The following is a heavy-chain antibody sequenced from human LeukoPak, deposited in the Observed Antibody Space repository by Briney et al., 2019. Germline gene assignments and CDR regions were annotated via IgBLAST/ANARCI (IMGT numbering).Heavy chain of an antibody. J-gene: IGHJ6*03. Sequence: PGGSLRLSCAASGFSFSSYNMNWVRQTPGKGLEWVSSITSSSTYTFYADSVKGRFTISRNNARNSLYLQMNSLRAEDTAVYYCARDPYSGTYGDTYYYYMDVWGKGTTVTISS. CDR3: ARDPYSGTYGDTYYYYMDV. CDR2: ITSSSTYT. CDR1: GFSFSSYN. D-gene: IGHD1-26*01. V-gene: IGHV3-21*01.